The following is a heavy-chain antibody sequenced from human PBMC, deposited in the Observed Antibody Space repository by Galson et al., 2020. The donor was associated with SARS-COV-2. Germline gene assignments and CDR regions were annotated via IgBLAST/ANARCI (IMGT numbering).Heavy chain of an antibody. J-gene: IGHJ6*02. CDR1: GDSISSGPYY. V-gene: IGHV4-61*02. CDR2: VYKSGNT. CDR3: SRGNSPCVTIVGVIICTCGMDV. D-gene: IGHD3-3*01. Sequence: SETLSLTCTVSGDSISSGPYYWTWVRQPAGKGLEWIGRVYKSGNTDYNPSLGGQVTMSIDTSKNQFSLKLTSVTAADTAVYYCSRGNSPCVTIVGVIICTCGMDVWGQGTTVTVSS.